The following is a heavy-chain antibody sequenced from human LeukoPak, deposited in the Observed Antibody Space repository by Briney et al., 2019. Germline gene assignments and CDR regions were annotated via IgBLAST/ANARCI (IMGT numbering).Heavy chain of an antibody. D-gene: IGHD3-22*01. V-gene: IGHV3-20*04. CDR2: INWNGDST. Sequence: PGGSLRLSCAASGFSFDDYGLTWVRQAPGKGLEWVSGINWNGDSTDYADSVKGRFTISRDNAKNSLYLQMNSLRAEGTALYYCARDLRVVITGSFDSWGQGTLVTVS. CDR1: GFSFDDYG. J-gene: IGHJ4*02. CDR3: ARDLRVVITGSFDS.